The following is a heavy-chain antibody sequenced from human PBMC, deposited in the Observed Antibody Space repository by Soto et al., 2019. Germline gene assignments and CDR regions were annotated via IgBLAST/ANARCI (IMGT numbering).Heavy chain of an antibody. V-gene: IGHV4-59*12. J-gene: IGHJ4*02. CDR2: IYFRGST. CDR1: GGSISSYY. Sequence: SETLSLTCTVSGGSISSYYWSWIRQPPGKGLEWIGYIYFRGSTSYNPSLKSRVTISVDTSKNQFSLKLRSVTAADTAVYYCAREARSGSYFDYWGQGTLVTV. CDR3: AREARSGSYFDY. D-gene: IGHD5-12*01.